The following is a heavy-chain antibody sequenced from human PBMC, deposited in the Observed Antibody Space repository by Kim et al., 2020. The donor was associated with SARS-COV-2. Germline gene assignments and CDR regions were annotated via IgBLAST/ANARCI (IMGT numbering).Heavy chain of an antibody. D-gene: IGHD3-10*01. Sequence: GGSLRLSCLASGFTFSNYAMHWVRLAPWKGLEWVSCINRDSRSIDYLGSVKGRFSVSRDNAKNSLYLQINSLRVEDTALYYCAKDDRGSIDKWGQGTLVTVSS. J-gene: IGHJ4*02. CDR2: INRDSRSI. CDR3: AKDDRGSIDK. V-gene: IGHV3-9*01. CDR1: GFTFSNYA.